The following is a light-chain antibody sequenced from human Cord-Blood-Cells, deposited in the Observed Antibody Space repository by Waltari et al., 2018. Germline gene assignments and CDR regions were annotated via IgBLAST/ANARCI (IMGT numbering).Light chain of an antibody. CDR1: RLRSYS. CDR2: GKN. Sequence: SSELTQDPAVSVALGQTVRITCHGDRLRSYSASWYQQKPGQAPVLVIYGKNNRPSGIPDRFSGSSSGNTASLTITGAQAEDEADYYCNSRDSSGNHLVFGGGTKLTVL. CDR3: NSRDSSGNHLV. J-gene: IGLJ2*01. V-gene: IGLV3-19*01.